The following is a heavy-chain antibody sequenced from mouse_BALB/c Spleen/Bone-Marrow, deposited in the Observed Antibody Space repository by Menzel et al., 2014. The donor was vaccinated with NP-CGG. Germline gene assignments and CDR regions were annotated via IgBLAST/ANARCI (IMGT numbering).Heavy chain of an antibody. J-gene: IGHJ4*01. V-gene: IGHV1S81*02. Sequence: QVQLQQPGAELVKPGASVKLSCRASGYTFTNYYMYWVKQRPGQGLEWIGEINPSNGGTNFNEKFKSKATLTVDKPSSTAYMQLSSLTSEDSAVYYCTRLPHWGQGTSVTVSS. CDR3: TRLPH. D-gene: IGHD5-1*01. CDR2: INPSNGGT. CDR1: GYTFTNYY.